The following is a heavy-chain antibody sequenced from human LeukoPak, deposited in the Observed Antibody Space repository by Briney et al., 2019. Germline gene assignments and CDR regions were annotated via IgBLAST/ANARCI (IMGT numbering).Heavy chain of an antibody. D-gene: IGHD2-2*01. CDR1: GFTFNDYA. V-gene: IGHV3-30*04. Sequence: GGSLRLSCAASGFTFNDYAMHWVRQAPGKGLEWVSDISYDGSNKYYADSVKGRFTISRDNSKNTLYLQMNSLRAEDTAVYYCAKGGSDIVVVPAATNWFDPWGQGTLVTVSS. J-gene: IGHJ5*02. CDR2: ISYDGSNK. CDR3: AKGGSDIVVVPAATNWFDP.